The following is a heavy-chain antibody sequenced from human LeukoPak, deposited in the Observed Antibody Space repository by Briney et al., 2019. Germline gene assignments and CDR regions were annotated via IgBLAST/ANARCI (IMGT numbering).Heavy chain of an antibody. D-gene: IGHD3-3*01. V-gene: IGHV4-31*03. J-gene: IGHJ6*03. CDR3: ARGILEWSTRNYYYYMDV. CDR2: IYYSGST. Sequence: PSETLSLTCTVSGGSISSGGYYWSWIRQHPGKGLEWIGYIYYSGSTYYNPSLKSRVTISVDTSKDQFSLKLSSVTAADTAVYYCARGILEWSTRNYYYYMDVWGKGTTVTVSS. CDR1: GGSISSGGYY.